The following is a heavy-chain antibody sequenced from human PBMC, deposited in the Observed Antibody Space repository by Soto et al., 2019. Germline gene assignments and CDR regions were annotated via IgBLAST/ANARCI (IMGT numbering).Heavy chain of an antibody. D-gene: IGHD1-20*01. CDR3: ARGYDWKDVSRSENYGMDV. Sequence: ASVKVSCKASGYTFTSSYMSWVRQAPGQGLEWMGVINPTGGGTSHAQKFQGRVAMTRDTSTSTVYMQLSSLRSEDTAVYYCARGYDWKDVSRSENYGMDVWGQGTTVTVSS. CDR2: INPTGGGT. J-gene: IGHJ6*02. CDR1: GYTFTSSY. V-gene: IGHV1-46*01.